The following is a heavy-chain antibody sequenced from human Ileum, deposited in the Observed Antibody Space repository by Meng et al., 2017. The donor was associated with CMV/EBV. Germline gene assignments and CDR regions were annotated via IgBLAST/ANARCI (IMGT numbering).Heavy chain of an antibody. V-gene: IGHV2-26*01. CDR2: IFSNDEK. Sequence: SGPTLVKPTETLTLTCTVSGFSLSNARMGVSWIRQPPGKALEWLAHIFSNDEKSYSTSLKSRLTISKDTSKSQVVLTMTNMDPVDTATYYCARYPGGILTGYSDAFDIWGQGTMVTVSS. CDR3: ARYPGGILTGYSDAFDI. D-gene: IGHD3-9*01. CDR1: GFSLSNARMG. J-gene: IGHJ3*02.